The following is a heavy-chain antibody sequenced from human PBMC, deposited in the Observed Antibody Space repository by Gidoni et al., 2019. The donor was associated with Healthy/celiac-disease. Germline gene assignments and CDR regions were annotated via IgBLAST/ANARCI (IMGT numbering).Heavy chain of an antibody. V-gene: IGHV3-23*01. CDR3: AKSTIWSVFLGAFDI. Sequence: EVQLLESGGGLVQPGGSLRLSREAAGSTVSSYAMSWVRQAPGKGLEWVSAISGSGGSTYYADSVKGRFTISRDNSKNTLYLQMNSLRAEDTAVYYCAKSTIWSVFLGAFDIWGQGTMVTVSS. CDR2: ISGSGGST. CDR1: GSTVSSYA. D-gene: IGHD3-3*01. J-gene: IGHJ3*02.